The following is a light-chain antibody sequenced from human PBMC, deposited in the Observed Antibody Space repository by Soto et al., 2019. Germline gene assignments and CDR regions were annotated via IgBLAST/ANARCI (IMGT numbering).Light chain of an antibody. V-gene: IGKV1-5*01. CDR1: RSISSW. J-gene: IGKJ1*01. CDR3: QQYENYWT. Sequence: DIQMTLSPSTLSATAGDRVTITCRASRSISSWLAWYQHKPGKAPKLLIYDASNLDSGVPSRFSGSGSGTEFSLTISNLQPDDCATYYCQQYENYWTFGQGTRVEIK. CDR2: DAS.